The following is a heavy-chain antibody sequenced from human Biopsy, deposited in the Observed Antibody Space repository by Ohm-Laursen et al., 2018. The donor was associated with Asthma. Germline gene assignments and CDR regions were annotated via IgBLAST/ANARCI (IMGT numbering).Heavy chain of an antibody. J-gene: IGHJ6*02. Sequence: ASEKVSCKASGYTFTSYAMHWVRQAPGQRLEWMGWINAGNGNTKYSQKFQGRVTITRDTSASTAYMELSSLRSEDTAVYYCARDHYDISFATYGMDVWGQGTTVTVSS. D-gene: IGHD3-9*01. CDR2: INAGNGNT. CDR1: GYTFTSYA. CDR3: ARDHYDISFATYGMDV. V-gene: IGHV1-3*01.